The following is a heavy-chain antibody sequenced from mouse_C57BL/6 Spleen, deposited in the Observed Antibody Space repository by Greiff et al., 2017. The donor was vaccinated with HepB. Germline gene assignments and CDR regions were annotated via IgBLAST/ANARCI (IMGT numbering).Heavy chain of an antibody. CDR3: ARRDKGFAY. J-gene: IGHJ3*01. D-gene: IGHD3-3*01. CDR1: GYAFSSSW. Sequence: VQLQQSGPELVKPGASVKISCKASGYAFSSSWMNWVKQRPGKGLEWIGRIYPGDGDTNYNGKFKGKATLTADKSSSTAYMQLSSLTSEDSAVYFCARRDKGFAYWGQGTLVTVSA. V-gene: IGHV1-82*01. CDR2: IYPGDGDT.